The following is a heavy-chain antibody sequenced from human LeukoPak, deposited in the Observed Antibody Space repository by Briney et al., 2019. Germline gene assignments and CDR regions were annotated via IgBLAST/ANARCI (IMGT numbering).Heavy chain of an antibody. CDR2: INHSGST. V-gene: IGHV4-34*01. D-gene: IGHD1-26*01. J-gene: IGHJ4*02. CDR3: ASVIVGATKPDLALWRTFDY. CDR1: GGSFSGYY. Sequence: SETLSLTCAVYGGSFSGYYWSWIRQPPGKGLEWIGEINHSGSTYYNPSLKSRVTISVDTSKNQFSLKLSSVTAADTAVYYCASVIVGATKPDLALWRTFDYWGQGTLVTVSS.